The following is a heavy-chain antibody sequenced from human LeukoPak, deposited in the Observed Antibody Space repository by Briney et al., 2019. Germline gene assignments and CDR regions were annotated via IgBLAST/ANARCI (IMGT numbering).Heavy chain of an antibody. D-gene: IGHD3-22*01. CDR1: GGTFSSYA. CDR2: IIPILGIA. V-gene: IGHV1-69*04. J-gene: IGHJ4*02. CDR3: ASYYYDSSSYYSYFDY. Sequence: GASVKVSCKASGGTFSSYAISWVRQAPGQGLEWMGRIIPILGIANYAQKFQGRVTITADKSTSTAYMELSSLRSEDTAVYYCASYYYDSSSYYSYFDYWGQGTLVTVSS.